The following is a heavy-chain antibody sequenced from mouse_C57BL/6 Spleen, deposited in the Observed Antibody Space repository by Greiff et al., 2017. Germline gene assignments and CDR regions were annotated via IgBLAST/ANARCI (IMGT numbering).Heavy chain of an antibody. Sequence: QVQLQQPGTELVKPGASVKLSCKASGYTFTSYWMHWVKQRPGQGLEWIGNINPSNGGTNYNEKFKSKATLTVDKSSSTAYMHLSSLTSEDSAVYYCAREAAYYYAMDYWGQGTSVTVSS. CDR1: GYTFTSYW. J-gene: IGHJ4*01. CDR3: AREAAYYYAMDY. CDR2: INPSNGGT. V-gene: IGHV1-53*01.